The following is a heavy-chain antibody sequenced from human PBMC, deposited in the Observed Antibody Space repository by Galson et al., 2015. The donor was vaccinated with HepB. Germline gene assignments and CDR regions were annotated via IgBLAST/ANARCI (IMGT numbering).Heavy chain of an antibody. CDR2: IYYSGST. V-gene: IGHV4-30-4*01. CDR3: ARGGPGYDFWSGWGITSRGMDV. Sequence: TLSLTCTVSGGSISSGDYYWSWIRQPPGKGLEWIGYIYYSGSTYYNPSLKSRVTISVDTSKNQFSLKLSSVTAADTAVYYCARGGPGYDFWSGWGITSRGMDVWGQGTTVTVSS. CDR1: GGSISSGDYY. D-gene: IGHD3-3*01. J-gene: IGHJ6*02.